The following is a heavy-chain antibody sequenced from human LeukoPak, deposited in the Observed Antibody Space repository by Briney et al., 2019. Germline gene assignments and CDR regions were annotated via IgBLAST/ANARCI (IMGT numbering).Heavy chain of an antibody. CDR2: VVHSGST. V-gene: IGHV4-4*02. CDR1: GGSISSNKW. CDR3: ARGGDSSGYEGRFDP. D-gene: IGHD3-22*01. Sequence: SETLSLTCAVSGGSISSNKWWSWLRQAPGKGLEWLGEVVHSGSTNYNPSLKSRVTISVDKSKNQFSLKLSSVTAADTAVYYCARGGDSSGYEGRFDPWGQGTLVTVSS. J-gene: IGHJ5*02.